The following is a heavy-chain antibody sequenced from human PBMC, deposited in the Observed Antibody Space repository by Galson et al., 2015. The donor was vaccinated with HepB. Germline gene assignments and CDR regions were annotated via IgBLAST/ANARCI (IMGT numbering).Heavy chain of an antibody. J-gene: IGHJ4*02. Sequence: LRLSCAASGFTFSSYSMNWVRQAPGKGLEWVSSISSSSSYIYYADSVKGRFTISRDNAKNSLYLQMNSLRAEDTAVYYCARDWGIVVVPAAPSIFDYWGQGTLVTVSS. CDR1: GFTFSSYS. V-gene: IGHV3-21*01. CDR2: ISSSSSYI. CDR3: ARDWGIVVVPAAPSIFDY. D-gene: IGHD2-2*01.